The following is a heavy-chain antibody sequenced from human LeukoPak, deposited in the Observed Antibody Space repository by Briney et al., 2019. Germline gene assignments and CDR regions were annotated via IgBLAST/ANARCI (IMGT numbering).Heavy chain of an antibody. D-gene: IGHD3-22*01. V-gene: IGHV4-61*01. CDR1: GGSVSSSSYD. Sequence: VKPSETLSLTCTVSGGSVSSSSYDWTWIRQPPGKGLEWIGYIYYSGSTGFNPSLKSRVTISLDTSKNQFSLKLSSVTAADTAVYYCARHVGYYDSSGYPRYWYFDLWGRGTLVTVSS. CDR3: ARHVGYYDSSGYPRYWYFDL. J-gene: IGHJ2*01. CDR2: IYYSGST.